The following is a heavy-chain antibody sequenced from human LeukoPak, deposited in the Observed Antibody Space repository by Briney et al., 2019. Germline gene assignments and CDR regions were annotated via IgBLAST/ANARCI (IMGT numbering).Heavy chain of an antibody. D-gene: IGHD3-10*01. J-gene: IGHJ4*02. V-gene: IGHV3-66*02. CDR3: ARWRVPGYFDY. CDR1: GFTVSNNY. Sequence: GGSLRPSCAASGFTVSNNYMSWVRQAPGKGLGWVSVIYTDGTTYYADSVKGRFTISRDNSKNTLYLQMNSLRAEDTAVYYCARWRVPGYFDYWGQGALVTVFS. CDR2: IYTDGTT.